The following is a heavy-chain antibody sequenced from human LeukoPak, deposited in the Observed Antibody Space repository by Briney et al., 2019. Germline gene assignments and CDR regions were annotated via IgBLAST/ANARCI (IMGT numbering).Heavy chain of an antibody. J-gene: IGHJ6*03. CDR1: GDSISSGDYY. CDR3: ARGYCSPQVAARRNCYYYYMDV. Sequence: SETLSLTCTVSGDSISSGDYYWSWIRQPPGKGLEWIGYIYHSGSTNYNPSLKSRVTISVDTSKNQFSLKLSSVTAADTAVYYCARGYCSPQVAARRNCYYYYMDVWGKGTTVTVSS. V-gene: IGHV4-61*08. D-gene: IGHD6-6*01. CDR2: IYHSGST.